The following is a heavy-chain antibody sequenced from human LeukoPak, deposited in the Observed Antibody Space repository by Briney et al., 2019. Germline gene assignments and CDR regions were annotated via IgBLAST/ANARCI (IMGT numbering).Heavy chain of an antibody. J-gene: IGHJ4*02. CDR2: ISWNSGSI. Sequence: PGGSLRLSCAASGFTFSSYWMHWVRQAPGKGLEWVSGISWNSGSIGYADSVKGRFTISRDNAKNSLYLQMNSLRAEDTALYYCAKDSGDYPWYFDYWGQGTLVTVSS. CDR1: GFTFSSYW. V-gene: IGHV3-9*01. D-gene: IGHD4-17*01. CDR3: AKDSGDYPWYFDY.